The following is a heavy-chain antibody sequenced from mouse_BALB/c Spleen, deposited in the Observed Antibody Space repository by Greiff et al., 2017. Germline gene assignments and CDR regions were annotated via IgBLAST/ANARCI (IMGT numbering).Heavy chain of an antibody. CDR1: GYAFTSYN. J-gene: IGHJ2*01. Sequence: EVQLQQSGPELVKPGASVKVSCKASGYAFTSYNMYWVKQSHGKSLEWIGYIDPYNGGTSYNQKFKGKATLTVDESSSTAYMHLNSLTSEDSAVYYCARGQYGNYEGFDYWGQGTTLTVSS. CDR2: IDPYNGGT. CDR3: ARGQYGNYEGFDY. V-gene: IGHV1S135*01. D-gene: IGHD2-10*02.